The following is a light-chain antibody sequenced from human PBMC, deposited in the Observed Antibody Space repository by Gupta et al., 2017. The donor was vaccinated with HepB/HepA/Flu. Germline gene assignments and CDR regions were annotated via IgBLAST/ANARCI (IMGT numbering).Light chain of an antibody. CDR2: EAS. CDR3: QPYNSYFPYS. Sequence: SQVTQSLSTLSASVGDRVTITCRTTQYITGRLAWYQQKPGTAPKLLIYEASTLHSGVPSRFSGSGSGTEFTLTISILQPDDFATYYCQPYNSYFPYSFGQGTKVQI. V-gene: IGKV1-5*03. CDR1: QYITGR. J-gene: IGKJ2*01.